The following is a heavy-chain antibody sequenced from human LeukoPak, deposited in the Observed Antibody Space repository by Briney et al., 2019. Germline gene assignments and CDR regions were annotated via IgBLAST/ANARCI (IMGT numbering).Heavy chain of an antibody. CDR2: ISAYNGNT. V-gene: IGHV1-18*01. J-gene: IGHJ4*02. CDR3: ARAFDYDSSGYYPPDY. D-gene: IGHD3-22*01. Sequence: RASVKVSCKASGYTFTSYGICWVRQAPGQGLEWMGWISAYNGNTNYAQKLQGRVTMTTDTSTSTAYMELRSLRSDDTAVYYCARAFDYDSSGYYPPDYWGQGTLVTVSS. CDR1: GYTFTSYG.